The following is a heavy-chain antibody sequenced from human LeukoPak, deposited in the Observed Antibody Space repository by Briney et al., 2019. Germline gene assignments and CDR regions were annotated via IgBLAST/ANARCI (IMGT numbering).Heavy chain of an antibody. Sequence: PGGSLRLSCAASTFTFSTYWMNWVRQVPGKGLVWLSRISNDGRSTSYADSVKGRFTIPRDNAKNTLYLQMNSLRAEDTAVYYCAREDSTTVTFYFDYWGLGTMVAVSS. J-gene: IGHJ4*02. CDR1: TFTFSTYW. CDR3: AREDSTTVTFYFDY. D-gene: IGHD4-11*01. V-gene: IGHV3-74*01. CDR2: ISNDGRST.